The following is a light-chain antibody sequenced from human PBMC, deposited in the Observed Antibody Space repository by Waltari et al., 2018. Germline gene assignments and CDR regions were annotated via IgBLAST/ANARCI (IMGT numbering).Light chain of an antibody. CDR1: QSISSW. CDR2: KAS. V-gene: IGKV1-5*03. CDR3: QQYTSFSLT. J-gene: IGKJ4*01. Sequence: TLSASIGDRVTFTCRASQSISSWLAWYQQKPGKAPKLLISKASTLESGVPSRFSGSGSGTEFTLTISSLQPDDFATYYCQQYTSFSLTFGGGTTVEIK.